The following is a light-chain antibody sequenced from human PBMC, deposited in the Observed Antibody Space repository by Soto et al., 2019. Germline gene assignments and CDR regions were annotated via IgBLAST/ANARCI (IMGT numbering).Light chain of an antibody. J-gene: IGKJ1*01. V-gene: IGKV1-27*01. CDR1: QGISNY. Sequence: IQLTQSPSFLSPSVGDRVTITCRARQGISNYLGWYQQNPGKVPKLLIYAASTLQSGVPSRCSGSGSGTDFTLTISSLQPEDFASYYCQQSYCTPTFGQGTKVDIK. CDR3: QQSYCTPT. CDR2: AAS.